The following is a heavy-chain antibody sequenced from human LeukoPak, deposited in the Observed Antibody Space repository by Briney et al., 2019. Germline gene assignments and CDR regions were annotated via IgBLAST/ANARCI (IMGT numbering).Heavy chain of an antibody. CDR1: GFTFSDYY. D-gene: IGHD1-1*01. Sequence: SGGSLRLSCAASGFTFSDYYMSWIRQAPGKGLELVSYISSTSSTIFYADSVKGRFTISRDNAKNSLYLQMNSLGTEDTALYFCARLWNYDYWGQGTLVTVSS. J-gene: IGHJ4*02. V-gene: IGHV3-11*01. CDR3: ARLWNYDY. CDR2: ISSTSSTI.